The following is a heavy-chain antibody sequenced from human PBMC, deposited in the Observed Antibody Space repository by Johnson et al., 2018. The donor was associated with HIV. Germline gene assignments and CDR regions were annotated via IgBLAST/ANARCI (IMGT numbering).Heavy chain of an antibody. J-gene: IGHJ3*02. CDR3: ARAGARAFDI. D-gene: IGHD1-26*01. Sequence: VQLVESGGGLVKPGGSLRLSCAASGFTVSRNYMSWVRQAPGQGMEWVSVIHSGGSTYYADSVKGRFTISRDNSKNTLYLQMNSLRAEDTAVYYCARAGARAFDIWGQGTMVTVSS. V-gene: IGHV3-66*01. CDR1: GFTVSRNY. CDR2: IHSGGST.